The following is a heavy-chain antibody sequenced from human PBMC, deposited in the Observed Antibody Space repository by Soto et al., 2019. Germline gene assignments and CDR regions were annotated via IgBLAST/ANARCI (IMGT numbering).Heavy chain of an antibody. V-gene: IGHV1-69*01. D-gene: IGHD1-26*01. J-gene: IGHJ5*02. CDR3: ARVGGPEHWFDP. Sequence: QVQLVQSGAEVKKPGSSVKVSCKASGGTFSSYAISWVRQAPGQGLEWMGGIIPIFGTANYAQKFQDRVTITADEPTGPAYMELSSLRSEDTAVYYCARVGGPEHWFDPWGQGTLVTVCS. CDR2: IIPIFGTA. CDR1: GGTFSSYA.